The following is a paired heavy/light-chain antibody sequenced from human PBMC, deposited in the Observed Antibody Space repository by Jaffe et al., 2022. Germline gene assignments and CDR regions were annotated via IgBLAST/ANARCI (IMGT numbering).Light chain of an antibody. CDR2: GAS. J-gene: IGKJ3*01. CDR3: QQYNNWPLT. V-gene: IGKV3-15*01. CDR1: QSVSSN. Sequence: EIVMTQSPATLSVSPGERATLSCRASQSVSSNLAWYQQKPGQAPRLLIYGASTRATGIPARFSGSGSGTEFTLAISSLQSEDFAVYYCQQYNNWPLTFGPGTKVDIK.
Heavy chain of an antibody. D-gene: IGHD6-6*01. J-gene: IGHJ3*02. CDR3: AREYSSSSGRAFDI. CDR2: ISSSGSTI. V-gene: IGHV3-48*01. Sequence: EVQLVESGGGLVQPGGSLRLSCAASGFTFNTYSMNWVRQAPGKGLEWVSYISSSGSTIYYADSVKGRFTISRDNAKNSLYLQVNSLRAEDTAVYYCAREYSSSSGRAFDIWGQGTMVTVSS. CDR1: GFTFNTYS.